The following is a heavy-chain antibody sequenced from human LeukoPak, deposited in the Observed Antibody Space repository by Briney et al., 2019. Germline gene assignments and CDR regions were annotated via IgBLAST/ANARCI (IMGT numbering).Heavy chain of an antibody. D-gene: IGHD2-2*01. CDR1: GGSFSGYY. J-gene: IGHJ5*02. CDR3: ARGRSQGVVVVPAAIGSAGWFDP. CDR2: INHSGST. V-gene: IGHV4-34*01. Sequence: SETLSLTCAVYGGSFSGYYWSWIRQPPGKGLEWIGEINHSGSTNYNPSLKSRVTISVDTSKNQFSLKLSSATAADTAVYYCARGRSQGVVVVPAAIGSAGWFDPWGRGTLVTVSS.